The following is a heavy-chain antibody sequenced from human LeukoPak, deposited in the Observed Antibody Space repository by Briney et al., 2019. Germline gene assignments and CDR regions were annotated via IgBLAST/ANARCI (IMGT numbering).Heavy chain of an antibody. D-gene: IGHD3-10*01. J-gene: IGHJ4*02. CDR2: IFASGST. Sequence: PSETLSLTCTVSGASINSNYWTWVRQLAGNGLEWIGRIFASGSTNYNPYLRSRITMSVDTSKNQFSLDLSSVTAADTGVYYCVRGWAPRGEKSSFASWGQGTLVTVSS. CDR3: VRGWAPRGEKSSFAS. V-gene: IGHV4-4*07. CDR1: GASINSNY.